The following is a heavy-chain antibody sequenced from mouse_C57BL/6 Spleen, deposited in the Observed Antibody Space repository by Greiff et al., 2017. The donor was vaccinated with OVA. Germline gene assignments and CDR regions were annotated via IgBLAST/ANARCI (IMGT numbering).Heavy chain of an antibody. D-gene: IGHD2-2*01. CDR2: IYPGSGST. J-gene: IGHJ1*03. Sequence: VQLQQPGAELVKPGASVKMSCKASGYTFTSYWITWVKQRPGQGLEWIGDIYPGSGSTNYNEKFKSKATLTVETSSSTAYMQLSSLTSEDSAVYYCAKTMVTTDWYFDVWGTGTTVTVSS. CDR1: GYTFTSYW. CDR3: AKTMVTTDWYFDV. V-gene: IGHV1-55*01.